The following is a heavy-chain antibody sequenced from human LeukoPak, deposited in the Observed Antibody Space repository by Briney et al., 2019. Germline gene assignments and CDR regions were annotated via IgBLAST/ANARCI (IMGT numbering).Heavy chain of an antibody. CDR2: ISWNSDNV. V-gene: IGHV3-9*01. D-gene: IGHD4-17*01. Sequence: PGGSLRLSCAASGFTFDDYAMHWVREAPGKGLEWVSAISWNSDNVGYADSVKGRFTISRDNTKKSLYLQMNSLRADDTALYYCAAIMTTVTTATFDIWAEGRWSPSLQ. CDR1: GFTFDDYA. CDR3: AAIMTTVTTATFDI. J-gene: IGHJ3*02.